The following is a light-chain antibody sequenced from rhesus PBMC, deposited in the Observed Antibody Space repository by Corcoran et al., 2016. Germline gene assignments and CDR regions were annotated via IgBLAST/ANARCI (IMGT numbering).Light chain of an antibody. J-gene: IGKJ4*01. CDR1: QSISSW. CDR3: LQYSSSPLT. Sequence: DIQMTQSPSSLSASVGDTVTITCRASQSISSWLDWYQQKTGKAPKPLSYKASILQSGVQSRFSGRGSGTDFTLTISSLQPEDFATYYCLQYSSSPLTFGGGTKVEIK. CDR2: KAS. V-gene: IGKV1-22*01.